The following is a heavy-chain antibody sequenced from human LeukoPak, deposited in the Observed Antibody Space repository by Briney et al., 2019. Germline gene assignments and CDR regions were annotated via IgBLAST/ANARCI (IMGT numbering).Heavy chain of an antibody. J-gene: IGHJ4*02. CDR1: GGSISGYY. D-gene: IGHD3-9*01. CDR3: ARAPTALSYHILTGAHFDY. CDR2: IYYTGST. Sequence: SETLSLTCTVSGGSISGYYWSWIRQPPGKGLEWIGYIYYTGSTNYNPSLKSRVTISVDTSKNQFSLKLSSVTAADTAVYYCARAPTALSYHILTGAHFDYWGPGTLVTVSS. V-gene: IGHV4-59*01.